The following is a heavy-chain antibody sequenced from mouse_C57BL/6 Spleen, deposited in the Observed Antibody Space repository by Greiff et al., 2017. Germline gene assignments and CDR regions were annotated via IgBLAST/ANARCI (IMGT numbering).Heavy chain of an antibody. Sequence: QVQLQQPGAELVMPGASVKLSCKASGYTFTSYWMHWVKQRPGQGLEWIGEIDPSDSYTKYNQKFKGKSTLTVDKSSSTAYMQLSSLTSEDSAVYYCARGEVYYYGSPWFAYWGQGTLVTVSA. J-gene: IGHJ3*01. D-gene: IGHD1-1*01. CDR3: ARGEVYYYGSPWFAY. CDR1: GYTFTSYW. CDR2: IDPSDSYT. V-gene: IGHV1-69*01.